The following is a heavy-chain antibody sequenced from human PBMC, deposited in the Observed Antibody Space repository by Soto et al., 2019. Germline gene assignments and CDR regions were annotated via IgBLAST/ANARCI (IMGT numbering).Heavy chain of an antibody. J-gene: IGHJ3*02. CDR2: IYYSGST. CDR3: ARGGEVYNSIFDEFINAFDI. D-gene: IGHD3-3*01. CDR1: GGSISSGGYY. Sequence: TSETLSLTCTVSGGSISSGGYYWSWIRQHPGKGLEWIGYIYYSGSTYYNPSLKSRVTISVDTSKNQFSLKLSSVTAADTAVYYCARGGEVYNSIFDEFINAFDIWGQGTMVTVSS. V-gene: IGHV4-31*03.